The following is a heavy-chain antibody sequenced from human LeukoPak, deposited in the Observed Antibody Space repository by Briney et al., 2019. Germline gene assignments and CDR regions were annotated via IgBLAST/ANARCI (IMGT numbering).Heavy chain of an antibody. Sequence: GGSLRLSCAASAFTFSDYSMNWVRQAPGKGLEWVSYVSGRSSTIYYADSVKGRFTISRDNAKNLMYLQMNSLRAEDTAVYYCARDRIKSGSYYFDYWGQGTLVTVSS. V-gene: IGHV3-48*01. CDR1: AFTFSDYS. D-gene: IGHD1-26*01. CDR3: ARDRIKSGSYYFDY. J-gene: IGHJ4*02. CDR2: VSGRSSTI.